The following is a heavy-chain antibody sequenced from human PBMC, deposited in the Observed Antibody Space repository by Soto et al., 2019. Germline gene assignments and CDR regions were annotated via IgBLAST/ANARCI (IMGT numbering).Heavy chain of an antibody. D-gene: IGHD3-22*01. CDR1: GFIFSNFA. Sequence: GGSLRLSCAASGFIFSNFAMHWVRQAPGKGLEWMAFISYDGNNKYYADSVKGQFTISRDNSKNTVYLQMQSLRAKDTALYYCARGDYFDSSGYSFDFWGQGTLVTVSS. CDR3: ARGDYFDSSGYSFDF. V-gene: IGHV3-30-3*01. CDR2: ISYDGNNK. J-gene: IGHJ4*02.